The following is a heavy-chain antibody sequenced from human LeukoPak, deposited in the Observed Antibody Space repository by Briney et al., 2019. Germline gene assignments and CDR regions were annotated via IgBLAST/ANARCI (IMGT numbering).Heavy chain of an antibody. D-gene: IGHD3-10*01. Sequence: GGSLRLSCAASGFTFSSYAMSWVRQAPRKGLEWVSATSGSGGSTYYADSVKGRFTISRDNAKNSLYLQMNSLRAEDTAVYYCARGGRWFGELPFDYWGQGTLVTVSS. CDR1: GFTFSSYA. J-gene: IGHJ4*02. V-gene: IGHV3-23*01. CDR2: TSGSGGST. CDR3: ARGGRWFGELPFDY.